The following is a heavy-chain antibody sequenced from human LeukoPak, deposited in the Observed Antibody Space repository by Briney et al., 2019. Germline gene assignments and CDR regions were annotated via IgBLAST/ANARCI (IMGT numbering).Heavy chain of an antibody. CDR2: INHSGST. V-gene: IGHV4-34*01. CDR3: ARGGGYSSGYYLRRNWFDP. CDR1: GGSISGYY. D-gene: IGHD3-22*01. Sequence: SETLSLTCSVSGGSISGYYWSWIRQPPGKGLEWIGEINHSGSTNYNPSLKSRVTISVDTSKNQFSLKLSSVTAADTAVYYCARGGGYSSGYYLRRNWFDPWGQGTLVTVSS. J-gene: IGHJ5*02.